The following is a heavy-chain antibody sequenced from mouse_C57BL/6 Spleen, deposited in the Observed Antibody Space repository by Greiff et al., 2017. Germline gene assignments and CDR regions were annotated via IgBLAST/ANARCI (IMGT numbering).Heavy chain of an antibody. CDR2: ISSGSSTI. J-gene: IGHJ3*01. D-gene: IGHD4-1*01. CDR1: GFTFSDYG. Sequence: DVHLVESGGGLVKPGGSLKLSCAASGFTFSDYGMHWVRQAPEKGLEWVAYISSGSSTIYYADTVKGRFTISRDNAKNTLFLQMTSLRSEDTAMYYCAKTGTGLWFAYWGQGTLVTVSA. CDR3: AKTGTGLWFAY. V-gene: IGHV5-17*01.